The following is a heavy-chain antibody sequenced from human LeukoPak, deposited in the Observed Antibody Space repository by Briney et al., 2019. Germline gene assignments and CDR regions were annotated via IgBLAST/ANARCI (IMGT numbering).Heavy chain of an antibody. D-gene: IGHD2-15*01. J-gene: IGHJ1*01. Sequence: PWGSLKLSLAGSWFSLRRYYINWVRQAPGKGLELISYIDTTSTTTNYADSVRGRFTISRDNAKNSLYLQMDSLRAEDTALYYCARGLVVVAQYFQHWGQGTLVTVSS. V-gene: IGHV3-48*01. CDR1: WFSLRRYY. CDR3: ARGLVVVAQYFQH. CDR2: IDTTSTTT.